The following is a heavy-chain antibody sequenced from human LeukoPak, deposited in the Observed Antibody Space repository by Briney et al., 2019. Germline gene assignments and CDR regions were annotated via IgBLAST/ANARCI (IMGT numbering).Heavy chain of an antibody. Sequence: GESLRLSCEASGFSFRTYTMSWVRLAPGKGLEWVSSISGSGDNAFYADSVKGRFALSRDNSKNTLLLQMNSLRADDAAIYFCAKSDCSGPTCYSGLDSWGQGTLVTVSS. CDR2: ISGSGDNA. CDR3: AKSDCSGPTCYSGLDS. J-gene: IGHJ4*02. D-gene: IGHD2-15*01. CDR1: GFSFRTYT. V-gene: IGHV3-23*01.